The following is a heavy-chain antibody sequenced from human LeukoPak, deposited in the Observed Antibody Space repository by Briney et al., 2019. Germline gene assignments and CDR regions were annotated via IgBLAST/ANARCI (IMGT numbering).Heavy chain of an antibody. Sequence: SETLSLTCTVSGGSISSYYWSWIRQPPGKGLEWIGYIYYSGSTNYNPSLKSRVTISVDTSKNQFSLKLSSVTAADTAVYYCARDGSRGDYHSWDFDYWGQGTLVTVSS. V-gene: IGHV4-59*01. D-gene: IGHD2-21*02. CDR2: IYYSGST. CDR1: GGSISSYY. J-gene: IGHJ4*02. CDR3: ARDGSRGDYHSWDFDY.